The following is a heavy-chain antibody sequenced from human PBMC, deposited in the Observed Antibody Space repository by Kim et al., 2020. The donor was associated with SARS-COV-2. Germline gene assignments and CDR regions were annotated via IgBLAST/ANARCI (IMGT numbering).Heavy chain of an antibody. CDR3: ASGKIYGDYVGY. CDR1: GGSISSSSYY. D-gene: IGHD4-17*01. CDR2: IYYSGST. V-gene: IGHV4-39*07. Sequence: SETLSLTCTVSGGSISSSSYYWGWIRQPPGKGLEWIGSIYYSGSTYYNPSLKSRVTISVDTSKNQFSLKLSSVTAADTAVYYCASGKIYGDYVGYWGQGTLVTVSS. J-gene: IGHJ4*02.